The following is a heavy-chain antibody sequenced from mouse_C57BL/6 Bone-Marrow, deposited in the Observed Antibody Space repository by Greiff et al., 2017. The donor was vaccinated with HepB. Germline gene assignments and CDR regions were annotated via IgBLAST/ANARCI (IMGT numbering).Heavy chain of an antibody. Sequence: EVQVVESGGGLVQPGASLRLSCAASGFTFNDYYMSWVRQPPGKAPEWLALIRNKANGYTTEYTASVKGRFTISRDNSQNILYLQMNTLRAEDSATYYCVKAVAYYDYDEGFAYWGQGTLVTVSA. CDR2: IRNKANGYTT. J-gene: IGHJ3*01. V-gene: IGHV7-4*01. D-gene: IGHD2-4*01. CDR1: GFTFNDYY. CDR3: VKAVAYYDYDEGFAY.